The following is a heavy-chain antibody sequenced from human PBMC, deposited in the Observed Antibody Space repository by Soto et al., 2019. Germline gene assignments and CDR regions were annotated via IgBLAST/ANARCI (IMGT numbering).Heavy chain of an antibody. D-gene: IGHD4-4*01. CDR1: GFTFRSYG. CDR3: AKDQRGSNYGYFQY. Sequence: ESGGGVVQPGRSLRLSCAASGFTFRSYGMHWVRQAPGKGLEWVTLISSDGNKKYYGDSVQGRFTIYRDNSKNTLYLEMDSLRPEDTAIYYCAKDQRGSNYGYFQYWGQGTLVTVSS. V-gene: IGHV3-30*18. CDR2: ISSDGNKK. J-gene: IGHJ1*01.